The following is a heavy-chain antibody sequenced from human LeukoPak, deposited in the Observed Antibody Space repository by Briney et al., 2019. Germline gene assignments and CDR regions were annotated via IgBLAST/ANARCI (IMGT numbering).Heavy chain of an antibody. V-gene: IGHV1-58*01. D-gene: IGHD6-13*01. CDR3: AAPYSSTGFDY. J-gene: IGHJ4*02. CDR2: IVVGSDNT. Sequence: AASVKVSCKASGFTFTTRSAVQWVRQARGQRLEWIGWIVVGSDNTNYAQKFQERVTITRDMSTSTAYMELSSLRAEDTAVYYCAAPYSSTGFDYWGQGTLVTVSS. CDR1: GFTFTTRSA.